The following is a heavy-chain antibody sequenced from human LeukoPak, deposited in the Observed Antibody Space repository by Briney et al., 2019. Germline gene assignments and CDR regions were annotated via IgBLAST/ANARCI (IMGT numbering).Heavy chain of an antibody. CDR1: GGSISTYY. J-gene: IGHJ4*02. CDR2: IYYTGAT. Sequence: SETLSLTCTVSGGSISTYYWSWIRLPPGKGLEWIGYIYYTGATYYNPSLKSRVTISLDASKNQFSLKLSSVTAADAAVYYCARAGYSYGTGYYFDYWGQGALVTVSS. CDR3: ARAGYSYGTGYYFDY. V-gene: IGHV4-59*01. D-gene: IGHD5-18*01.